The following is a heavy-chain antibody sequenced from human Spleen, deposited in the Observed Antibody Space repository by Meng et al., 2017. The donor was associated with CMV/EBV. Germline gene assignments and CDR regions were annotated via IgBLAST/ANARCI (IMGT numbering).Heavy chain of an antibody. Sequence: CSFTNYWIGWVRQMPGKGLEWMGIIYPGTSDTIYSPSFQGPVIISADKSISTAYLQWSSLKASDTAMYYCARRLGSGTYRPGLMDVWGQGTTVTVSS. J-gene: IGHJ6*02. CDR3: ARRLGSGTYRPGLMDV. D-gene: IGHD3-10*01. V-gene: IGHV5-51*01. CDR1: CSFTNYW. CDR2: IYPGTSDT.